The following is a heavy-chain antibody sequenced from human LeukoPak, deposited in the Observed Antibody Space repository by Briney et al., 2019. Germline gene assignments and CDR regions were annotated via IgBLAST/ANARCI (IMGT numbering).Heavy chain of an antibody. Sequence: ASVKVSCKASGYSLTSYFMHWVRQAPGQGLEWMGVMSPSGEGANYIQKFQGRVTMTRDMSTSTDFMELTSLRPDDTAVYFCTREWPSTGYFDYWGQGTLVTVSS. V-gene: IGHV1-46*01. CDR2: MSPSGEGA. CDR1: GYSLTSYF. D-gene: IGHD1-1*01. CDR3: TREWPSTGYFDY. J-gene: IGHJ4*02.